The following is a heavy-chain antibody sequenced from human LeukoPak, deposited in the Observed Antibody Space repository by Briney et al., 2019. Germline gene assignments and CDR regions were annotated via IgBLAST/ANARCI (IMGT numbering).Heavy chain of an antibody. V-gene: IGHV3-30*03. J-gene: IGHJ4*02. D-gene: IGHD3-3*01. CDR1: GFTFSHYG. Sequence: PGKSLRLSCAASGFTFSHYGMHWVRQAPGKGLEWVAVISSDGSNKYYARSVKGRFTISRDNSKNTLYLQMNSLRAEDTAIYYCARDERLLSFLKWGQGTLVTVSS. CDR2: ISSDGSNK. CDR3: ARDERLLSFLK.